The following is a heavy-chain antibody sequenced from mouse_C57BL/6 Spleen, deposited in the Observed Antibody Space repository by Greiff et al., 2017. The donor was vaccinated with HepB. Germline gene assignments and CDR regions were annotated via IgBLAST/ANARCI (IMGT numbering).Heavy chain of an antibody. Sequence: EVQVVESGGDLVKPGGSLKLSCAASGFTFSSYGMSWVRQTPDKRLEWVATISSGGSYTYYPDSVKGRFTISRDNANNTLYMQMSSLKSEDTAIYYCARHESDCYYEDYFDDWGQGTTLTVSS. CDR2: ISSGGSYT. CDR3: ARHESDCYYEDYFDD. CDR1: GFTFSSYG. V-gene: IGHV5-6*01. D-gene: IGHD2-3*01. J-gene: IGHJ2*01.